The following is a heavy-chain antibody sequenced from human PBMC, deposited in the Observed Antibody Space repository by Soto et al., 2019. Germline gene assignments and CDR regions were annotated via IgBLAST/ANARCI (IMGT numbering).Heavy chain of an antibody. D-gene: IGHD6-13*01. J-gene: IGHJ4*02. CDR2: IYYSGST. V-gene: IGHV4-39*01. CDR3: ARSVIAAAAPFAY. CDR1: GGSISSSSYY. Sequence: QLQLQESGPGLVKPSETLSLTCTVSGGSISSSSYYWGWIRQPPGKGLEWIGSIYYSGSTYYNPSLKSRVTISVDTSKTQFPLQLSSVTAADTAVYYCARSVIAAAAPFAYWGQGTLVTVSS.